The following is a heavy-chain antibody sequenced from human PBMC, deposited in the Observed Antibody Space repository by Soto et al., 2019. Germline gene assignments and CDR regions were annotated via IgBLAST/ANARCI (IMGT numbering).Heavy chain of an antibody. V-gene: IGHV4-38-2*01. D-gene: IGHD6-13*01. CDR2: ICHTGST. Sequence: SETLSLTCAVSGYSISNGYYWGWIRQPPGKGLEWIGSICHTGSTYYNPSLKSRVTISVDTSKNQFSLKLSSVTAADTAVYYCARRHSSNWYGLDYWGQGTLVTVSS. CDR3: ARRHSSNWYGLDY. CDR1: GYSISNGYY. J-gene: IGHJ4*02.